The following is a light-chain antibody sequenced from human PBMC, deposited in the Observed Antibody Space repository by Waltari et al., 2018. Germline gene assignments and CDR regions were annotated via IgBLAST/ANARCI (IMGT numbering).Light chain of an antibody. CDR1: RSVFYTDNNKNY. Sequence: DIAMTQSPDSLAVSLGERATINCKSSRSVFYTDNNKNYFTWYQQKHGQPPQLLSYWASTRECGVPDRFIGSGSGTDFTLTISSLQAEDVAVYYCHQHYTTPWTFGQGTLVEL. V-gene: IGKV4-1*01. J-gene: IGKJ1*01. CDR3: HQHYTTPWT. CDR2: WAS.